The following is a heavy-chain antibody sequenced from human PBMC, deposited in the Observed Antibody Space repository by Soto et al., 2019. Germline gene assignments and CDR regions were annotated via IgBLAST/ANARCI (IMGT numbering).Heavy chain of an antibody. J-gene: IGHJ4*02. D-gene: IGHD2-15*01. V-gene: IGHV3-23*01. CDR3: AKATRGQCIGAHCYAFDF. CDR1: GFTFTNYA. Sequence: EVQLLESGGGLVQPGGSLRLSCAASGFTFTNYAMNWVRHSPGQGLEWVASVIGTGIDTYHAASVKGRFTISRDNSRNTMYLEMNRVTADDTAMYHCAKATRGQCIGAHCYAFDFWGQGILVTVS. CDR2: VIGTGIDT.